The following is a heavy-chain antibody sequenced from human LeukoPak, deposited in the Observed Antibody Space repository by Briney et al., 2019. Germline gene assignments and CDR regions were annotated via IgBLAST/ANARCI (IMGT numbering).Heavy chain of an antibody. CDR1: GFTVSSNY. CDR3: ARRVSKHFDY. D-gene: IGHD6-13*01. Sequence: GGSLRLSCAASGFTVSSNYMSWVRQAPGKGLEWASVIYSGGSTYYADSVKGRFTISRDNSKNTLYLQMNSLRAEDTAVYYCARRVSKHFDYWGQGTLVTVSS. V-gene: IGHV3-66*01. CDR2: IYSGGST. J-gene: IGHJ4*02.